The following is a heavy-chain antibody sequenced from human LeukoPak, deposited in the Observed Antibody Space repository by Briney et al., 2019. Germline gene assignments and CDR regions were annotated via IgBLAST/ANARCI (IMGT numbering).Heavy chain of an antibody. CDR3: TRIVVVITDAFDI. D-gene: IGHD3-22*01. CDR1: GFTFGDYA. V-gene: IGHV3-49*04. J-gene: IGHJ3*02. Sequence: PGRSLRLSCTASGFTFGDYAMSWVRQAPGKRLEWVGFIRSKAYGGTTEYAASVKGGFTISRDDSKSIAYLQMNSLKTEDTAVYYCTRIVVVITDAFDIWGQGTMVTVSS. CDR2: IRSKAYGGTT.